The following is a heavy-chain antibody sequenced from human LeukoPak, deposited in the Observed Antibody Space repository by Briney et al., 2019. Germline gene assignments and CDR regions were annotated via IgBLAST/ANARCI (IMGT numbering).Heavy chain of an antibody. D-gene: IGHD3-3*01. J-gene: IGHJ4*02. Sequence: GGSLRLSCAASGFTFSSYAMSWVRQAPGKGLEWVSAISGSGGSTYYADSVKGRFTISRDISKNTLYLQVNSLRAEDTAVYYCAKANVFGVVDYFDYWGQGTLVTVSS. V-gene: IGHV3-23*01. CDR3: AKANVFGVVDYFDY. CDR1: GFTFSSYA. CDR2: ISGSGGST.